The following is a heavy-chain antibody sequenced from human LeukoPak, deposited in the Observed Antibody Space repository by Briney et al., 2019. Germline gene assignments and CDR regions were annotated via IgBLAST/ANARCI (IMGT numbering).Heavy chain of an antibody. Sequence: SETLSLTCAVYGGSFSGYYWSWIRQPPGKGLGWIGEINHSGSTDYNPSLKSRVTISVDTSKNQFSLKLSSVTAADTAVYYCASGYYYDSSGSPPYFDYWGQGTLVTVSS. CDR3: ASGYYYDSSGSPPYFDY. J-gene: IGHJ4*02. V-gene: IGHV4-34*01. D-gene: IGHD3-22*01. CDR2: INHSGST. CDR1: GGSFSGYY.